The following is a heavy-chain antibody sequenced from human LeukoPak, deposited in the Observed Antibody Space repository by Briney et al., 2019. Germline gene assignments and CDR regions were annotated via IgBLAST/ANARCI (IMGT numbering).Heavy chain of an antibody. Sequence: SETLSLTCTVSGGSISSSSYYWGWIRQPPGKGLEWIGSIYYSGSTYYNPSLKSRVTISVDKSKNQFSLKLSSVTAADTAVYYCARLLEVPAAIKRRGYFDYWGQGTLVTVSS. CDR3: ARLLEVPAAIKRRGYFDY. D-gene: IGHD2-2*01. CDR1: GGSISSSSYY. V-gene: IGHV4-39*01. J-gene: IGHJ4*02. CDR2: IYYSGST.